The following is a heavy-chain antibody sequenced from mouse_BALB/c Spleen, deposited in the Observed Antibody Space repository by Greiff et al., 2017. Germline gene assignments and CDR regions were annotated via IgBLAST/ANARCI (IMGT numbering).Heavy chain of an antibody. CDR1: GYTFSSYW. CDR3: ARRGARGSRGAMDY. J-gene: IGHJ4*01. Sequence: QVQLQQSGAELMKPGASVKIFCKATGYTFSSYWIEWVKQRPGHGLEWIGEILPGSGSTNYNEKFKGKATFTADTSSNTAYMQLSSLTSEDSAVYDCARRGARGSRGAMDYWGQGTSVTVSS. V-gene: IGHV1-9*01. D-gene: IGHD1-1*01. CDR2: ILPGSGST.